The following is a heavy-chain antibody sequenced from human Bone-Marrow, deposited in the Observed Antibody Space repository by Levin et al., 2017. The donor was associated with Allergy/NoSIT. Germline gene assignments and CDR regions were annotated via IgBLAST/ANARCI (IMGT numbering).Heavy chain of an antibody. CDR2: ISYDGSNR. CDR1: GFTFNNYG. J-gene: IGHJ6*02. CDR3: AKSVAGTGIYGMDV. V-gene: IGHV3-30*18. D-gene: IGHD6-19*01. Sequence: GGSLRLSCAASGFTFNNYGMHWVRQAPGKGLEWVTVISYDGSNRYYTDSVQGRFTISRDNSKNTVFLQMNSLRVEDTAVYYCAKSVAGTGIYGMDVWGQGTTVTVSS.